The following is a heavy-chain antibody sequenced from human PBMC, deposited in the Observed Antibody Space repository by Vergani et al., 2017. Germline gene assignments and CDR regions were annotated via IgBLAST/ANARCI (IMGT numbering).Heavy chain of an antibody. J-gene: IGHJ1*01. Sequence: EVQLLESGGGLVQPGGSRRLSCAGAGFTFDTYTMAYVRQAPGKGLEWVATISSGGGDIFYADSVKGRFTISRDNSKNTLFLQMNSLKDEDTPVYYCTTAGGLYYLHGEYFQYWGRGTLVSVSS. CDR1: GFTFDTYT. CDR2: ISSGGGDI. CDR3: TTAGGLYYLHGEYFQY. V-gene: IGHV3-23*01. D-gene: IGHD3-10*01.